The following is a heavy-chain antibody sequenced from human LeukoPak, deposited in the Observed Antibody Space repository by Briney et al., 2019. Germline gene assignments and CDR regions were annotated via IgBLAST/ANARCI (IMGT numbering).Heavy chain of an antibody. CDR1: GFTLSDYT. D-gene: IGHD6-13*01. J-gene: IGHJ5*02. Sequence: GESLRLSCAASGFTLSDYTMQWVRQAPGKGLEWVALPPPDGSYQYYADSLKGRFTISRDNFKNALYLQMNSLRLEDTAVYYCARGLHGRSWYGAPWGQGTLLSVSS. CDR3: ARGLHGRSWYGAP. V-gene: IGHV3-30*04. CDR2: PPPDGSYQ.